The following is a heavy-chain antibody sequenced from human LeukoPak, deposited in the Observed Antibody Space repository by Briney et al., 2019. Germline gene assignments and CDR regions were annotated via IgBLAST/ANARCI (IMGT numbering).Heavy chain of an antibody. CDR1: GYTFTSYA. D-gene: IGHD3-22*01. Sequence: ASVKVSCKASGYTFTSYAMHWVRQAPGQRLEWMGWINAGNGNTKYSQKFQGRVTITRDTSASTAYMELSSLRSEDTAVYYCARVIHYYDSSEPLDYWGQGTLVTVSS. J-gene: IGHJ4*02. V-gene: IGHV1-3*01. CDR3: ARVIHYYDSSEPLDY. CDR2: INAGNGNT.